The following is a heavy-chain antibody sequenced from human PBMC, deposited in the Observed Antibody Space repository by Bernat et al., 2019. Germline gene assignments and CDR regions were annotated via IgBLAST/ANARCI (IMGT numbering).Heavy chain of an antibody. V-gene: IGHV1-69*06. Sequence: QVQLVQSGAEVKKPGSSVKVSCKASGGTFSSYAISWVRQAPGQGLEWMGGIIPIFGTANYAQKFQGRVTITADKSTSTAYMELSSLRSEDTAVYYCDVGSIAGSYYYDSSGYSKDAFDIWGQGTMVTVSS. CDR3: DVGSIAGSYYYDSSGYSKDAFDI. CDR2: IIPIFGTA. J-gene: IGHJ3*02. CDR1: GGTFSSYA. D-gene: IGHD3-22*01.